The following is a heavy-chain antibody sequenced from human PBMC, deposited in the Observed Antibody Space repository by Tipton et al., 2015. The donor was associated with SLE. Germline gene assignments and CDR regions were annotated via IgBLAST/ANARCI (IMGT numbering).Heavy chain of an antibody. CDR3: ARDRTYYYGSGSYYGMDV. D-gene: IGHD3-10*01. Sequence: QSGPEVKKPGSSVKVSCKSSGGTFSSYGISWVRQAPGQGLEWMGGIIPIFGTANYAQKFQGRVTITADESTSTAYVELSSLRSEDTAVYYCARDRTYYYGSGSYYGMDVWGQGTTVTVSS. CDR2: IIPIFGTA. V-gene: IGHV1-69*01. CDR1: GGTFSSYG. J-gene: IGHJ6*02.